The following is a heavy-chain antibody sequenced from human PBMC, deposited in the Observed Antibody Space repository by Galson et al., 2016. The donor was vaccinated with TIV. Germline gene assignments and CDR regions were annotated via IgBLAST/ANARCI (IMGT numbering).Heavy chain of an antibody. CDR1: GLTFGGHV. J-gene: IGHJ6*02. D-gene: IGHD3-22*01. CDR3: ARAVTMRVADYYYGMDV. CDR2: SSNGRNTT. V-gene: IGHV3-48*04. Sequence: SLRLPFAASGLTFGGHVMNWDRQAPGKGLEWVLYSSNGRNTTYYAHFVKGRFTISRDNAKNSLYLHMSSLGAEDTAVYYCARAVTMRVADYYYGMDVWGQGTAVSVPS.